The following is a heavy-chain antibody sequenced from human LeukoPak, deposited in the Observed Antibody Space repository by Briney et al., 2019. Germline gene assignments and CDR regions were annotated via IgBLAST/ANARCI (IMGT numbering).Heavy chain of an antibody. CDR2: ISSSGSTI. V-gene: IGHV3-48*03. J-gene: IGHJ4*02. CDR3: ARDNQVPAAMLPFDY. Sequence: PGGSLRLSCAASGFTFSSYEMNWVRQAPGKGLEWVSYISSSGSTIYYADSVKGRFTISRDNAKNSLYLQMNSLRAEDTAVYYCARDNQVPAAMLPFDYWGQGTLVTVSS. D-gene: IGHD2-2*01. CDR1: GFTFSSYE.